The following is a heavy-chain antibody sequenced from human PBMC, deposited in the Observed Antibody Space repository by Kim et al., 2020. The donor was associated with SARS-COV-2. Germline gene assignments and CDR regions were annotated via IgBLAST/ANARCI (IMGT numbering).Heavy chain of an antibody. CDR2: IKEDGSHE. D-gene: IGHD2-15*01. CDR1: GFVFSNYR. Sequence: GGSLRLSCAASGFVFSNYRMSWVRQGPGKGLEWVAKIKEDGSHEYYAAAVKGRFTISRDNAKNTVYLQMNSLRAEDTATYYCARDPSTCSNCYGSFDPWGQGTLVTVSS. J-gene: IGHJ5*02. V-gene: IGHV3-7*01. CDR3: ARDPSTCSNCYGSFDP.